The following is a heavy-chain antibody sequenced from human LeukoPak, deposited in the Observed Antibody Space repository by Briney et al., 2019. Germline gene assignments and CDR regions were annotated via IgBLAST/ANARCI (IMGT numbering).Heavy chain of an antibody. CDR1: GFTFSGYW. CDR2: INQDGSEK. Sequence: GGSLRLSCAASGFTFSGYWMNWVRQPPGKGLEWVANINQDGSEKYYVDSVKGRFTISRDNSKNTLYLQMNSLRVEDTALYYCARVPSNTGWSADYWGQGTLVTVSS. J-gene: IGHJ4*02. V-gene: IGHV3-7*01. D-gene: IGHD6-19*01. CDR3: ARVPSNTGWSADY.